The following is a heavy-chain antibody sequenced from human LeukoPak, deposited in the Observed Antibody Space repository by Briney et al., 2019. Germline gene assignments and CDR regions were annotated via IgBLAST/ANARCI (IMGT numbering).Heavy chain of an antibody. CDR3: AKDRLGSGWEAVDY. V-gene: IGHV3-43*01. D-gene: IGHD6-19*01. CDR1: GFTFDDYT. Sequence: GGSLRLSCAASGFTFDDYTMHWVRQAPGKGLEWVSLISWDGGSTYYADSVKGRFTISRDNSKNSLYLQMNSLRTEDTALYYCAKDRLGSGWEAVDYWGQGTLVTVSS. CDR2: ISWDGGST. J-gene: IGHJ4*02.